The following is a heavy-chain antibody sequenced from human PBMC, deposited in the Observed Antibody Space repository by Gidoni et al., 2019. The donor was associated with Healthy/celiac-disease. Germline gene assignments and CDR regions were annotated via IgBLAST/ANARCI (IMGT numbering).Heavy chain of an antibody. Sequence: EVQLVESGGGLVKPGRSLRLSCTASGFTFGDYAMSWFRQAPGKGLEWLVFIRSKAYGGTTEYAASVKGRFTISRDDSNSIAYLQMNSLKTEDTAVYYCTRAYSSGWYAPDYWGQGTLVTVSS. CDR2: IRSKAYGGTT. V-gene: IGHV3-49*05. CDR1: GFTFGDYA. CDR3: TRAYSSGWYAPDY. J-gene: IGHJ4*02. D-gene: IGHD6-19*01.